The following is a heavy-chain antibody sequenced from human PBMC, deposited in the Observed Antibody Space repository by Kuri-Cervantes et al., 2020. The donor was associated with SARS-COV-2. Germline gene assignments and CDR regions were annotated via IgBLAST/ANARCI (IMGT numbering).Heavy chain of an antibody. CDR3: AQTIPARRRSPGDFYLYYMDV. CDR1: GGTFSNFA. Sequence: PVKVSCKASGGTFSNFAISWVRQAPGQGLEWMGGIIPVFGTTNNAQRLQGRVTISADEARSTVYMELSSLTFEDTAIYYCAQTIPARRRSPGDFYLYYMDVWGKGTSVTVSS. J-gene: IGHJ6*03. CDR2: IIPVFGTT. D-gene: IGHD6-6*01. V-gene: IGHV1-69*13.